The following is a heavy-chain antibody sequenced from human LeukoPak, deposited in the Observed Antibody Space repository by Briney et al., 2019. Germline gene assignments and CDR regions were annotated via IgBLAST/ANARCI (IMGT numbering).Heavy chain of an antibody. Sequence: GGSLRLSCAASGVTVSSNYMSWVRQAPGKGLEWVSLIYTGDGTHYADSVKGRFTISRGISKNTLYLQMNSLRAEDTAVYYCARSRDGEDFDYWGQGTLVTVSS. CDR1: GVTVSSNY. CDR2: IYTGDGT. D-gene: IGHD5-24*01. CDR3: ARSRDGEDFDY. V-gene: IGHV3-53*01. J-gene: IGHJ4*02.